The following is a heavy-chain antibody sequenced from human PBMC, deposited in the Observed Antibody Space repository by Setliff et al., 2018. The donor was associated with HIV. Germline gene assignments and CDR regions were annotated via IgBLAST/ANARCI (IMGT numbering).Heavy chain of an antibody. CDR3: ASAAGAYSDSSGYVFGY. CDR2: IYPGDSDT. J-gene: IGHJ4*02. Sequence: PGESLKISCKGSGYTFTSYWIGWVRQMPGKGLEWMGIIYPGDSDTRYSPSFQGQVTISADKSISTAYLQWSSLKASDTAMYYCASAAGAYSDSSGYVFGYWGQGTLVTVSS. D-gene: IGHD3-9*01. CDR1: GYTFTSYW. V-gene: IGHV5-51*01.